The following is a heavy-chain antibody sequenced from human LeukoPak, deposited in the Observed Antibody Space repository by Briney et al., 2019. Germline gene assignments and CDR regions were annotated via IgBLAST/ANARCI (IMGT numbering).Heavy chain of an antibody. J-gene: IGHJ4*02. CDR1: GFTFDDYA. Sequence: PGGSLRLSCAASGFTFDDYAMHWVRQAPGKGLEWVSGISWNSGSIGYADSVKGRFTISRDNAKNSLYLQMNSLRAEDTGVYYCARGDTQSKYRQFDSWGQGSLVIVSS. V-gene: IGHV3-9*01. CDR2: ISWNSGSI. D-gene: IGHD1-26*01. CDR3: ARGDTQSKYRQFDS.